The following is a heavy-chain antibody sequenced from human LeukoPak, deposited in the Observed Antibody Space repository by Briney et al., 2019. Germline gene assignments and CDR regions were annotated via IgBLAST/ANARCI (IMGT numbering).Heavy chain of an antibody. CDR3: AREQGSSGWPNAFDI. Sequence: GGSLRLSCAASGFSFSDYYMSWIRQAPGKGLEWISYISSDGSTIYYADSVKGRFTVSRDNAKNSVYLQMNSLKAEDTAVYYCAREQGSSGWPNAFDIWGQGTVVTVSS. J-gene: IGHJ3*02. D-gene: IGHD6-19*01. CDR1: GFSFSDYY. V-gene: IGHV3-11*04. CDR2: ISSDGSTI.